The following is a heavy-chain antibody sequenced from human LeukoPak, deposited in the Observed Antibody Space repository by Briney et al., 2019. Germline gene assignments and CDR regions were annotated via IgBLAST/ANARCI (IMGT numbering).Heavy chain of an antibody. CDR1: GYTFTGYY. Sequence: ASVKVSCKASGYTFTGYYMHWVRQAPGQGLEWMGWINPNSGGTNYAQKFQGRVTMTRNTSISTAYMELSSLRSEDTAVYYCARPRGGGNLPDDYWGQGTLVTVSS. CDR3: ARPRGGGNLPDDY. J-gene: IGHJ4*02. D-gene: IGHD1-7*01. CDR2: INPNSGGT. V-gene: IGHV1-2*02.